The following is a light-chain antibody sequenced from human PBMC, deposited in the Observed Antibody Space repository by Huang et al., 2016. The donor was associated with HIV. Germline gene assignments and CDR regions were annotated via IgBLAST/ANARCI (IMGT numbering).Light chain of an antibody. V-gene: IGKV1D-8*03. CDR1: QAINTY. J-gene: IGKJ4*01. Sequence: VIWMTQSPPLGSASPGDRVTSTCRVGQAINTYLAWYQHKPGKAPELLIYSASILQGGVPSRFSGSGSGTQFSLTISCLQTEDFATYFCQQYHAFPLTFGAGTKVEI. CDR2: SAS. CDR3: QQYHAFPLT.